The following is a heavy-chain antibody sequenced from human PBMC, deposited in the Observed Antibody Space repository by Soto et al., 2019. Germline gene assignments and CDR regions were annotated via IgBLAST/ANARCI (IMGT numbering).Heavy chain of an antibody. CDR3: AGDPGLAVVGRGTSFEH. Sequence: QVQLVQSGAEVKKPGSSVKVSCKASGDTFRNYAFTWVRQAPGQGLEWMGTIIPLFSTRYAQKFQGRVTMTSDESTSTVYMDLSSLKSDDTAFYYGAGDPGLAVVGRGTSFEHWGQGTLVTVSS. CDR2: IIPLFST. D-gene: IGHD6-19*01. V-gene: IGHV1-69*18. CDR1: GDTFRNYA. J-gene: IGHJ4*02.